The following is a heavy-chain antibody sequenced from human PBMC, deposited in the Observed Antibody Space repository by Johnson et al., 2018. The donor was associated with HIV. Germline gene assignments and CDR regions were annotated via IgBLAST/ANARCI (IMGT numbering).Heavy chain of an antibody. CDR2: ISWTRGSI. Sequence: VQLVESGGGLVQPGRSLRLSCAASGFTFDDYAMHWVRQAPGKGLEWVSGISWTRGSIGSADSVKGRFTISRDNAKNSLYLQMNSLRAEDTALYYCAKSLGNWLDAFDIWGQGTMVTVSS. V-gene: IGHV3-9*01. CDR1: GFTFDDYA. D-gene: IGHD3-9*01. CDR3: AKSLGNWLDAFDI. J-gene: IGHJ3*02.